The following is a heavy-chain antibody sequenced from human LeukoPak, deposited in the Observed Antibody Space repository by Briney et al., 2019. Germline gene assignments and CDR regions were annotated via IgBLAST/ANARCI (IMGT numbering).Heavy chain of an antibody. CDR2: IIPIFGTA. J-gene: IGHJ4*02. D-gene: IGHD3-22*01. Sequence: ASVKVSCKASGGTFSSYAISWVRQAPGQGLEWMGGIIPIFGTANYAQKFQGRVTITTDESTSTAYMELSSLRSEDTAVYYCAVNYYDSSGYYYRVDYWGQGTLVTVSS. V-gene: IGHV1-69*05. CDR1: GGTFSSYA. CDR3: AVNYYDSSGYYYRVDY.